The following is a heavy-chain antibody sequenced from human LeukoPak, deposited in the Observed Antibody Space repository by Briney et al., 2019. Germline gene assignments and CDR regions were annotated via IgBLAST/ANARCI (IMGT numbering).Heavy chain of an antibody. Sequence: KPSETLSLTCGVSGASLSRGGYSWSWIRQPPGKGLEWIGFIYNSGSTYHNPSLQSRVTISVDTSNNQFSLKLSPVTAADTAVYYCARVSYQEGVDYWGQGTLVTVSS. J-gene: IGHJ4*02. V-gene: IGHV4-30-4*07. D-gene: IGHD2-2*01. CDR1: GASLSRGGYS. CDR2: IYNSGST. CDR3: ARVSYQEGVDY.